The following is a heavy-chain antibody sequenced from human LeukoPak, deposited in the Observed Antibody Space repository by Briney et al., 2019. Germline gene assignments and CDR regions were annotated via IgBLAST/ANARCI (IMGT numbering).Heavy chain of an antibody. J-gene: IGHJ4*02. CDR2: IYYSGST. V-gene: IGHV4-59*01. CDR1: GGSISSYY. CDR3: ARVNINNWHSCDY. Sequence: SETPSLTCTVSGGSISSYYWSWIRQPPGKGLEWIGYIYYSGSTNYNPSLKSRVTISVDTSQNQFSLKLSSVTAADTAVYYCARVNINNWHSCDYWGQGTLVTVSS. D-gene: IGHD1-1*01.